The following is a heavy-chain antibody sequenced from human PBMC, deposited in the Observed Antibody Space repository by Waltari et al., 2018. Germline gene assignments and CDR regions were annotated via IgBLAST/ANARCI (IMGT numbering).Heavy chain of an antibody. V-gene: IGHV3-33*05. J-gene: IGHJ6*02. CDR1: GFPLGNYG. CDR2: KQYDGRTK. CDR3: AREYSRICFHALDG. D-gene: IGHD6-13*01. Sequence: QVHVVESGGGVVQPGGSLRLSCAASGFPLGNYGMHWVRQAPGKGMEWVAVKQYDGRTKNYADSVKGRFTISRENAKNTLYLEMKSLRAEDTAVYYCAREYSRICFHALDGWGQGTAVTVSS.